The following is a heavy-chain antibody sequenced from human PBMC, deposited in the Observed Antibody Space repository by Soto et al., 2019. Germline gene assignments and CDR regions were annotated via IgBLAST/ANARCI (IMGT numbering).Heavy chain of an antibody. CDR3: ARGGRRSPGMDV. Sequence: QVQLQESGPGLVKPSQTLSLTCTVSGGSISSGGYYWSWIRQHPGKGLEWIGYIYHSGSTYYNPSLKSRVTILADTSKNQLSLKLSSVTAADTAVYYCARGGRRSPGMDVWGQGPTVTVSS. V-gene: IGHV4-31*03. CDR1: GGSISSGGYY. CDR2: IYHSGST. J-gene: IGHJ6*02.